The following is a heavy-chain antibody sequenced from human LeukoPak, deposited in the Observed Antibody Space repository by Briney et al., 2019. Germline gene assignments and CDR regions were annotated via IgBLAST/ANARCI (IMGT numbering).Heavy chain of an antibody. CDR3: ARDVFAEYNTHHRFDP. CDR1: GYTFTGYY. J-gene: IGHJ5*02. V-gene: IGHV1-2*02. D-gene: IGHD1-14*01. CDR2: INPNSGGT. Sequence: ASVKVSCKASGYTFTGYYMHWVRQAPGQGLEWMGWINPNSGGTNYAQKFQGRVTMTRDTSISTAYMELSSLISDDTAVYYCARDVFAEYNTHHRFDPWGQGTLVTVSS.